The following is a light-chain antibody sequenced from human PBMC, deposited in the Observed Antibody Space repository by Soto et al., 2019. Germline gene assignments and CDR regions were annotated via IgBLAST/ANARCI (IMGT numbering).Light chain of an antibody. Sequence: QSALTQPASVSGSPGQTITLSCTGTSSDIGGYNYVSWYQQYPGRSPKLMIFEVSLRPAGVSIRFSGSKSGNTASLNISGLQSEDEADYYCSSYTTSSTYVFGTGTKVTVL. V-gene: IGLV2-14*01. CDR2: EVS. CDR1: SSDIGGYNY. CDR3: SSYTTSSTYV. J-gene: IGLJ1*01.